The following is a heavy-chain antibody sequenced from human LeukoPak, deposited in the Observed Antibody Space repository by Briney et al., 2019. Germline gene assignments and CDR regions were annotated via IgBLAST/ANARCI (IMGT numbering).Heavy chain of an antibody. CDR3: ARAYCSGTSCYNRPYYYYMDV. V-gene: IGHV3-7*01. CDR1: GFTFSNYW. Sequence: TRGSLRLSCAASGFTFSNYWMSWVRQAPGKGLEWVANIKQDGNEKYYVDSLKGRFTISRDSAKNSLYLQMNSLRAEDTAVYYCARAYCSGTSCYNRPYYYYMDVWGKGTTVTVSS. CDR2: IKQDGNEK. J-gene: IGHJ6*03. D-gene: IGHD2-2*02.